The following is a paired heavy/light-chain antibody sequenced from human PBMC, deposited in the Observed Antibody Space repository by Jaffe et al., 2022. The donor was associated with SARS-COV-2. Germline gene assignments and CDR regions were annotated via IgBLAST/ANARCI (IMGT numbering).Heavy chain of an antibody. V-gene: IGHV3-33*01. CDR3: ARDRGSEEFDP. J-gene: IGHJ5*02. D-gene: IGHD2-21*01. CDR2: AWSAANDK. Sequence: QVQLVESGGGVVQPGRSLRLSCVASGFTFSNYGMHWVRQAPGKGLEWLAVAWSAANDKYYGDSVKGRFTISRDNSRNTLYLQMNSLRVEDTAVYYCARDRGSEEFDPWGQGTLVTVSS. CDR1: GFTFSNYG.
Light chain of an antibody. CDR2: RNN. CDR1: SNNVGNEG. J-gene: IGLJ3*02. V-gene: IGLV10-54*01. CDR3: SAWDSSLSAWV. Sequence: QAGLTQPPSVSKGLRQTATLTCTGNSNNVGNEGAVWLQQHQGHPPKSLFYRNNNRPSGISERFSASRSGNTASLTITGLQPEDEADYYCSAWDSSLSAWVFGGGTKLTVL.